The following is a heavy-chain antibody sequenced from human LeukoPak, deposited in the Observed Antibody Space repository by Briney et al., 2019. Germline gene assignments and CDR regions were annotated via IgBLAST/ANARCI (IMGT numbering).Heavy chain of an antibody. CDR2: IWYDGSNE. CDR3: AREPQVGAFDY. J-gene: IGHJ4*02. Sequence: GGSLRLSCAASGFTFSSYGMHWVRQAPGKGLEWVAMIWYDGSNEFYADSVKGRFTISRDNSKNTLYLQMSSLRAEDTAVYYCAREPQVGAFDYWGQGTLVTVSS. V-gene: IGHV3-33*01. D-gene: IGHD1-26*01. CDR1: GFTFSSYG.